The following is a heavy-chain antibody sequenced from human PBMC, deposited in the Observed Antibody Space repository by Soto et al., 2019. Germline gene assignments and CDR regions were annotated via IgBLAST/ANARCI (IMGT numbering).Heavy chain of an antibody. Sequence: GGSLRLSCAASGFTFSSYAMSWVRQAPGKGLEWVSAISGSGGSTYYADSVKGRFTISRDNSKNTLYLQMNSLRAEDTAVYYCAKDPPRYCSGGSCGGYWGQGTLVTVSS. CDR1: GFTFSSYA. V-gene: IGHV3-23*01. CDR3: AKDPPRYCSGGSCGGY. D-gene: IGHD2-15*01. CDR2: ISGSGGST. J-gene: IGHJ4*02.